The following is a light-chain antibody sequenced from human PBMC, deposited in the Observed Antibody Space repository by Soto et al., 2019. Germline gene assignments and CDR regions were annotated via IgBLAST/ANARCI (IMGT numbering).Light chain of an antibody. Sequence: DIVLTQSPGTLSLSPGERATLSCRASQTVSSNNLAWYQQKRGQAPRLLIYGASSRAAAIPDRFRGSESGTDFTLIISSLAPEDFAVYYCQQYGSSPFTFGRGTAVDIK. CDR2: GAS. CDR1: QTVSSNN. V-gene: IGKV3-20*01. J-gene: IGKJ3*01. CDR3: QQYGSSPFT.